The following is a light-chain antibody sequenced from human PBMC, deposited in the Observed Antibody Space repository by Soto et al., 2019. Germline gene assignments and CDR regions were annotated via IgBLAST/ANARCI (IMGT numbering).Light chain of an antibody. CDR1: SSDVGGFKY. Sequence: QSALTQPHSVSGSPGQSVTISCTGTSSDVGGFKYVSWYQQNPGKAPELLIYDVSKRPSGVPDRFSGSKSGNTASLAISGLQAEDEADYYCCSYAGSYVVFGGGIKLTVL. V-gene: IGLV2-11*01. CDR3: CSYAGSYVV. CDR2: DVS. J-gene: IGLJ3*02.